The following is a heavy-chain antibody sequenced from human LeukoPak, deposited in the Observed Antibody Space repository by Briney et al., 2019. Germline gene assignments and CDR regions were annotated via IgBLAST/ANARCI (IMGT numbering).Heavy chain of an antibody. CDR1: GGSISSYY. CDR2: IYYSGST. Sequence: SETLSLICTVSGGSISSYYWSWIRQPPGKGLEWIGHIYYSGSTNYNPSLKSRVTISVDTSKNQFSLKLSSVTAADTAVYYCARDRPFQHWGQGTLVTVSS. V-gene: IGHV4-59*01. J-gene: IGHJ1*01. CDR3: ARDRPFQH.